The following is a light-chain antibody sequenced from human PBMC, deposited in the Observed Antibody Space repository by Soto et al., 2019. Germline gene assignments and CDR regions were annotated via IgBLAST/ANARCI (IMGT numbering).Light chain of an antibody. CDR2: AAS. J-gene: IGKJ4*01. CDR1: QSSSGY. Sequence: DIEMTQSPSSLSASVGDIVTITCRASQSSSGYLKYLNWCQQQPGKGPRLLIYAASTLECGVPSRFSGSGSGTDFTLTISSLQPEDVATYYCQQSYSTLLTFGGGSKVEIK. V-gene: IGKV1-39*01. CDR3: QQSYSTLLT.